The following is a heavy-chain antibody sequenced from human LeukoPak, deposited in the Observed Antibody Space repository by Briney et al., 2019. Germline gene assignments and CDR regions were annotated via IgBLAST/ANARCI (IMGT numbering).Heavy chain of an antibody. CDR2: ISYDGSNK. CDR1: GFTFSSYA. CDR3: ARVGYCSSTSCSNYYYYYYMDV. V-gene: IGHV3-30-3*01. J-gene: IGHJ6*03. Sequence: GRSLRLSCAASGFTFSSYAMHWVRQAPGKGLEWVAVISYDGSNKYYADSVKGRFTISRDNSKNTLYLQMNSLRAEDTAVYYCARVGYCSSTSCSNYYYYYYMDVWGKGTTVTVSS. D-gene: IGHD2-2*01.